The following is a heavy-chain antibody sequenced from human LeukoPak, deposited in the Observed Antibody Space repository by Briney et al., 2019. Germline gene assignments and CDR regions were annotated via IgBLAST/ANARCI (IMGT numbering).Heavy chain of an antibody. CDR3: ARQGEWLVFDY. V-gene: IGHV4-39*01. J-gene: IGHJ4*02. D-gene: IGHD6-19*01. Sequence: SETLSLTCTVSGGSISSSSYYWGWIRQPPGKGLEWIGSIYYSGSTYYNPSLKSRVTISVDTSKNQFSLKLSSVTAADTAVYYCARQGEWLVFDYWGQGTLVTVSS. CDR2: IYYSGST. CDR1: GGSISSSSYY.